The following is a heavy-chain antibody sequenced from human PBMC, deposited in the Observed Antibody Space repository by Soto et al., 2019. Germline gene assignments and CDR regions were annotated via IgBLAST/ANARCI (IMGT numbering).Heavy chain of an antibody. CDR1: GDSVSSNSAA. V-gene: IGHV6-1*01. CDR3: ARAASGDNWNDDPNKYGMEV. J-gene: IGHJ6*02. Sequence: SPTLSLTCAISGDSVSSNSAAWNLIRQSPSRGLEWLGRTYYRSKWYNDYAVSVKSRITINPDTSKNHFSLQLTSVTPEDTAVYYCARAASGDNWNDDPNKYGMEVWGEGTKVTVSS. CDR2: TYYRSKWYN. D-gene: IGHD1-20*01.